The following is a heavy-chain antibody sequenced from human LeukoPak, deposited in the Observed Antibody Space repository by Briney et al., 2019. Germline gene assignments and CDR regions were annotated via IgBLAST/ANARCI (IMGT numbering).Heavy chain of an antibody. CDR1: GFSFSDYY. CDR2: ISSSSSYI. CDR3: ARGPGGIAAAGTRYFQH. Sequence: GGSLRLSCAASGFSFSDYYMSWIRQAPGKGLEWVSSISSSSSYIYYADSVKGRFTISRDNAKNSLYLQMNSLRAEDTAVYYCARGPGGIAAAGTRYFQHWGQGTLVTVSS. V-gene: IGHV3-11*06. D-gene: IGHD6-13*01. J-gene: IGHJ1*01.